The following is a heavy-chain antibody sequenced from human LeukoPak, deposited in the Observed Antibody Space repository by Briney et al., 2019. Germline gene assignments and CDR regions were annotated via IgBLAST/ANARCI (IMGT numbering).Heavy chain of an antibody. J-gene: IGHJ6*02. CDR2: ISAYNGDT. D-gene: IGHD1-1*01. Sequence: ASVKVSCKASGYTFFAYDIVWVRQAPGLGLEWMGRISAYNGDTNYAQSLQDRVTMTTDTSANTAYMDLRSLRSDDTAVYYCARGRVQLGSRYYYGLDVWGQGTTVTVSS. CDR3: ARGRVQLGSRYYYGLDV. V-gene: IGHV1-18*01. CDR1: GYTFFAYD.